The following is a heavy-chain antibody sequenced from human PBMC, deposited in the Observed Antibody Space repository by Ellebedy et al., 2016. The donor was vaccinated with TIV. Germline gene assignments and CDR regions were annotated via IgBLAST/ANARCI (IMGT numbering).Heavy chain of an antibody. CDR2: IYLGDSDT. CDR1: GYSFISYW. Sequence: GESLKISCEASGYSFISYWIGWVRQLPGKGLELMGIIYLGDSDTRYSPSFQGKVTISSDKSITTASLQWSSLKASDTAMYYCAKFGGYDWSYFDYWGQGTLVTVSS. CDR3: AKFGGYDWSYFDY. V-gene: IGHV5-51*01. J-gene: IGHJ4*02. D-gene: IGHD5-12*01.